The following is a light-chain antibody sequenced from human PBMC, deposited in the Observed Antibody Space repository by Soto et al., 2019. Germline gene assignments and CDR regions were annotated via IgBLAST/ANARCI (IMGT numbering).Light chain of an antibody. V-gene: IGKV3-20*01. CDR1: QTVGGNS. CDR3: QQYYSSPRT. J-gene: IGKJ1*01. Sequence: EIVLTQSPGTLSLSPGERATLSCRASQTVGGNSLTWYQQKPGQAPRLLFYGASNRATGIPDRFSGSGSGTDFTLTISRLEPEDFAVYYCQQYYSSPRTFGQGTKVESK. CDR2: GAS.